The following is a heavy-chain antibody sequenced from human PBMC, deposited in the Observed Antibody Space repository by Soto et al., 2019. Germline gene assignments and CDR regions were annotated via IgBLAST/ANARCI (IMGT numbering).Heavy chain of an antibody. Sequence: EVQLVESGGGLVRPGGSLRLSCAASGFTFSSYWMHWVRQAPGKGLVWVSRINSDGSSTSYADSVKGRFTISRDNAKNTLYLQMHSLRAEDTAVYYCVRTSLVVAAATREDYWGQGTLVTVSS. J-gene: IGHJ4*02. CDR3: VRTSLVVAAATREDY. V-gene: IGHV3-74*01. D-gene: IGHD2-15*01. CDR1: GFTFSSYW. CDR2: INSDGSST.